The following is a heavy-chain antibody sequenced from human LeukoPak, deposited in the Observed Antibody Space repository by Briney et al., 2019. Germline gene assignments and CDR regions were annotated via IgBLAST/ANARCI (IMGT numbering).Heavy chain of an antibody. V-gene: IGHV3-23*01. Sequence: GGSLRLSCAASGFTFSSYWMSWVRQAPGKGLEWVSGINGRGDSTVYADAVKGRFTISRDNFKSTLYLQMNSLRVEDTAGYYCAKDQGSGHGAYTWGTFDFWGLETLVTVSS. CDR3: AKDQGSGHGAYTWGTFDF. CDR2: INGRGDST. J-gene: IGHJ4*01. D-gene: IGHD4/OR15-4a*01. CDR1: GFTFSSYW.